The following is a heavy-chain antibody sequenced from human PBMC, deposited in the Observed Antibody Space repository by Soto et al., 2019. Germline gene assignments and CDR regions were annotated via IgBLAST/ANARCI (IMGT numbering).Heavy chain of an antibody. J-gene: IGHJ4*02. CDR2: MWYHGRDL. CDR1: GFSFSDYV. CDR3: SRDQGGQRGNFIFDH. V-gene: IGHV3-33*01. Sequence: SLRLSCAASGFSFSDYVMHWVRQAPGKGLEGVAVMWYHGRDLFYTDSVKGRFTISRDNSKNPLFLQMNSLRADDTAVYYCSRDQGGQRGNFIFDHWGQGALVTVSS. D-gene: IGHD1-7*01.